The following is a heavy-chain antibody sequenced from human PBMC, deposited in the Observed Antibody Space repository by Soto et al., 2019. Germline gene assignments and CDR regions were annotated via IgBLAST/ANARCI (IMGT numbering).Heavy chain of an antibody. D-gene: IGHD3-16*01. CDR3: AKDKFGKEYYYYYGMDV. CDR1: GFTFSSYA. Sequence: GGSLRLSCAASGFTFSSYAMSWVRQAPGKGLEWVSAISGSGGSTYYADSVKGRFTISRDNSKNTLYLQMNSLRAEDTAVYYCAKDKFGKEYYYYYGMDVWGQGTTVTVSS. V-gene: IGHV3-23*01. CDR2: ISGSGGST. J-gene: IGHJ6*02.